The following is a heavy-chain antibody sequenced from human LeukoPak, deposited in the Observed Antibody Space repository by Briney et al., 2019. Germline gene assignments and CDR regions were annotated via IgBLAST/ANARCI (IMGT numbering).Heavy chain of an antibody. CDR3: ARRGSGSLTRFDP. CDR1: GDSISSSSYC. J-gene: IGHJ5*02. V-gene: IGHV4-39*01. Sequence: SETLSLTCTVSGDSISSSSYCWDWIRQPPGKGLEWIGNIYNSANTHYDPSLKTRITMSVDTSKNQFSLKLSSVTAADTAVYYCARRGSGSLTRFDPWGQGTLVSVSS. D-gene: IGHD3-10*01. CDR2: IYNSANT.